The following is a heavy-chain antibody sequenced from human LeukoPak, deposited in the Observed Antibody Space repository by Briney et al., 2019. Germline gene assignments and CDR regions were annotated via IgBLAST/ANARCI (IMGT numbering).Heavy chain of an antibody. Sequence: GGSLRLSCAASGFTVSSIYMSWVRQAPGKGLEWVSVNSGGATYYADSVQGRFTISRDTSKNTLYLQMNSLRAEDTAVYYCVRGPGSSWYQADYWGQGPLVTVSS. CDR2: NSGGAT. CDR3: VRGPGSSWYQADY. D-gene: IGHD6-13*01. V-gene: IGHV3-53*01. CDR1: GFTVSSIY. J-gene: IGHJ4*02.